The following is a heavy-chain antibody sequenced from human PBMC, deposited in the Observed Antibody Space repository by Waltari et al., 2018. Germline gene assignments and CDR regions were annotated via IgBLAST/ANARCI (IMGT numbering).Heavy chain of an antibody. D-gene: IGHD6-19*01. CDR1: GFTFSSYA. CDR3: AKGTSSGWGYYYYYMDV. V-gene: IGHV3-23*04. J-gene: IGHJ6*03. Sequence: VQLVQSGAEVKKPGASVKVSCKASGFTFSSYAMSWVRQAPGKGLEWVSAISGSGGSTYYADSVKGRFTISRDNSKNTLYLQMNSLRAEDTAVYYCAKGTSSGWGYYYYYMDVWGKGTTVTVSS. CDR2: ISGSGGST.